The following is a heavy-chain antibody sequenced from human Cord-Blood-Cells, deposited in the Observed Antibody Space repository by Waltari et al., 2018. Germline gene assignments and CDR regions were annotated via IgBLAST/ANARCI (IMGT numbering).Heavy chain of an antibody. J-gene: IGHJ3*02. CDR1: GGSIRSGGYS. CDR3: ARDNRGYSYGDAFDI. D-gene: IGHD5-18*01. Sequence: QLQLQESGSGLVKPSQTLSLTCAVSGGSIRSGGYSWSWIRQPPGKGLEWIGYIYHSGSTYYNPSLKSRVTISVDRSKNQFSLKLSSVTAADTAVYYCARDNRGYSYGDAFDIWGQGTMVTVSS. CDR2: IYHSGST. V-gene: IGHV4-30-2*01.